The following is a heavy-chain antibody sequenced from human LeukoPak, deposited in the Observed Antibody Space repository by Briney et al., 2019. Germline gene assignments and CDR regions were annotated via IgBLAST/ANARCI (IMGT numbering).Heavy chain of an antibody. Sequence: GGSLRLSCAVSGFTFSNAWTNWVRQAPGKGLEWVGRIKTKTDGGTTDYAAPVKGRFTISRDDSENTLYLHMNSLKIEDTAVYHCTAEANYDSSGYLNWGQGTLVTVSS. V-gene: IGHV3-15*01. CDR1: GFTFSNAW. CDR2: IKTKTDGGTT. CDR3: TAEANYDSSGYLN. J-gene: IGHJ4*02. D-gene: IGHD3-22*01.